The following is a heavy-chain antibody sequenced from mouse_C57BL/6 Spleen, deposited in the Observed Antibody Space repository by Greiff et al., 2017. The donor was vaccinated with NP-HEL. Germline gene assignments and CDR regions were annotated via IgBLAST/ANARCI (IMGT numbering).Heavy chain of an antibody. CDR3: ARPRYGSSYEGAMDY. J-gene: IGHJ4*01. V-gene: IGHV1-69*01. CDR2: IDPSDSYT. CDR1: GYTFTSYW. Sequence: QVQLQQPGAELVMPGASVKLSCKASGYTFTSYWMHWVKQRPGQGLEWIGEIDPSDSYTNYNQKFKGKSTLTVDKSSSTAYMQLSSLTSEDSAVYYCARPRYGSSYEGAMDYWGQGTSVTVSS. D-gene: IGHD1-1*01.